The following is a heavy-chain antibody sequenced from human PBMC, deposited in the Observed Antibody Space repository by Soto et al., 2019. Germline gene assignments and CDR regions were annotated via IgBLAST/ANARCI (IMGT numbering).Heavy chain of an antibody. D-gene: IGHD1-26*01. V-gene: IGHV4-34*01. CDR2: INHSGFT. CDR1: GGSLRGHY. Sequence: SETLSLTCAVSGGSLRGHYWSWIRQSPEKGLEWIGEINHSGFTNYNPTLKSRVTISRDASKNQFSLRLSSMTAADSAVYFCARAAVKLGATLIHSWGQATLVTVSS. CDR3: ARAAVKLGATLIHS. J-gene: IGHJ4*02.